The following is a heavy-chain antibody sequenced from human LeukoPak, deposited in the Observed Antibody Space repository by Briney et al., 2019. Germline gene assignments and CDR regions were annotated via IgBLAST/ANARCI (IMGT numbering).Heavy chain of an antibody. CDR1: GYTFTGYY. D-gene: IGHD3-10*01. CDR2: INPNSGGT. Sequence: ASVKVSCKASGYTFTGYYMHWVRQAPGQGLEWMGWINPNSGGTNYAQKFQGRVTMTRDTSISTAYMELSRLRSDDTAVYYCAREAYDSGSFRTDYYYMDVWGRGTTVTISS. CDR3: AREAYDSGSFRTDYYYMDV. V-gene: IGHV1-2*02. J-gene: IGHJ6*03.